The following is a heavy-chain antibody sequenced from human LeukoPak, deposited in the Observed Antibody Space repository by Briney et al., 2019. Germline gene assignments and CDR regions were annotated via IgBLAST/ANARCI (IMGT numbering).Heavy chain of an antibody. CDR2: ISGSGSST. CDR1: GFTFSSYA. D-gene: IGHD3-3*01. V-gene: IGHV3-23*01. Sequence: GGSLRLSCAASGFTFSSYAMRWLRQAPGKGLEWVSAISGSGSSTYYADSVKGRFTISRDNSKNTLYPQMNSLRAEDTAVYYCAKQVGFWSGYYDYWGQGTLVTVSS. J-gene: IGHJ4*02. CDR3: AKQVGFWSGYYDY.